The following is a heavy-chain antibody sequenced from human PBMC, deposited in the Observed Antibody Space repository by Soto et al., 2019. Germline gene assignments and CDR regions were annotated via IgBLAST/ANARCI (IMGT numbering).Heavy chain of an antibody. D-gene: IGHD7-27*01. J-gene: IGHJ6*01. V-gene: IGHV1-69*04. CDR2: IIPILGIA. Sequence: ASVKVSCKASGGTFSSYTISWVRQAPGQGLEWMGRIIPILGIANYAQKFQGRVTITADKSTSTAYMELSSLRSEDTAVYYCARERRLGIDGMDVWGQGTTVTVYS. CDR3: ARERRLGIDGMDV. CDR1: GGTFSSYT.